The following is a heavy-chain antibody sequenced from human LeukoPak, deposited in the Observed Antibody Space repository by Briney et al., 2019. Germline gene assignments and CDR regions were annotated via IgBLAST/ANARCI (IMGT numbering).Heavy chain of an antibody. CDR3: AATYYDFWSGRTPFDY. CDR1: GGSISSYY. CDR2: IYTSGST. D-gene: IGHD3-3*01. Sequence: SETLFLTCTVSGGSISSYYWSWIRQPAGKGLEWIGRIYTSGSTNYNPSLKSRVTMSVDTSKNQFSLKLSSVTAADTAVYYCAATYYDFWSGRTPFDYWGQGTLVTVSS. J-gene: IGHJ4*02. V-gene: IGHV4-4*07.